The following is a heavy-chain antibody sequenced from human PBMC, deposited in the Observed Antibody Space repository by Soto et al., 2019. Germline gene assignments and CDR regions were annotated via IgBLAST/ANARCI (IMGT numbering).Heavy chain of an antibody. CDR3: AVGYSGYGPFDY. Sequence: SETLSLTCTVSGGSVSSGSYYWSWIRQPPGKGLEWIGYIYYSGSTNYNPSLKSRVTISVDTSKNQFSLKLSSVTAADTAVYYCAVGYSGYGPFDYWGQGTLVTVSS. J-gene: IGHJ4*02. CDR2: IYYSGST. V-gene: IGHV4-61*01. D-gene: IGHD5-12*01. CDR1: GGSVSSGSYY.